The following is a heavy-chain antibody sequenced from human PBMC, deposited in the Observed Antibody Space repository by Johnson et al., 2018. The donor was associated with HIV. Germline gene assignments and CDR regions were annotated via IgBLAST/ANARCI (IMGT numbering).Heavy chain of an antibody. D-gene: IGHD6-6*01. J-gene: IGHJ3*02. CDR1: GFTFSSYG. CDR2: ISYDGSNK. CDR3: ARDKGIAARLGAFDI. V-gene: IGHV3-30*03. Sequence: QVQLVESGGGVVQPGRSLRLSCAASGFTFSSYGMHWVRQAPGKGLEWVAVISYDGSNKYYADSVKGRFTISRDNSKNTLFLQMGSLRAEDMAVYYCARDKGIAARLGAFDIWGQGTMVTVSS.